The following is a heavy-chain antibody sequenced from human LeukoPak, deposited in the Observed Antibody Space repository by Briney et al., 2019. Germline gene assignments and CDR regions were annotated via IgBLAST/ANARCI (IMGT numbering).Heavy chain of an antibody. Sequence: ASVKVSCKASGYTFTSYGISWVRQAPGQGLEWMGWISAYNGNTNYAQKFQGRVTMTRNTSISTAYTELSSLRSEDTAVYYCARDNYYDSSGYLNWGQGTLVTVSS. D-gene: IGHD3-22*01. V-gene: IGHV1-18*01. CDR3: ARDNYYDSSGYLN. CDR1: GYTFTSYG. J-gene: IGHJ4*02. CDR2: ISAYNGNT.